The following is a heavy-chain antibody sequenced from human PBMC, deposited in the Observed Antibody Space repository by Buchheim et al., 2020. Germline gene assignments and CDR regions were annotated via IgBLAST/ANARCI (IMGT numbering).Heavy chain of an antibody. CDR2: INCHDGST. J-gene: IGHJ6*02. CDR3: SREDYYGMDV. V-gene: IGHV1-46*03. CDR1: GYTFTNFY. Sequence: QEQLVQSGAEVKKSGASMKVSCKASGYTFTNFYVHWVRQAPGQGLEWMGLINCHDGSTDYAQKFQGRVTLTRDTSTNQADMEVSSLRFEDTAIYYCSREDYYGMDVWGQGTT.